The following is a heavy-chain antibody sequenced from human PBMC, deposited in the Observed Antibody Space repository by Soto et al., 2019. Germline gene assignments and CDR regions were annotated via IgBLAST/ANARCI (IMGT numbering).Heavy chain of an antibody. Sequence: ASVKVSCKTSGYTFTTYGITWVRQAPGQGLEWMGWINTYNGNTTYAQRLQGRVTMTTDTSTRTAYLDLRSLRSDDTAVYYCARRGLLIEDYSGMDVRGQGTTVTVSS. V-gene: IGHV1-18*04. CDR1: GYTFTTYG. CDR2: INTYNGNT. D-gene: IGHD5-18*01. CDR3: ARRGLLIEDYSGMDV. J-gene: IGHJ6*02.